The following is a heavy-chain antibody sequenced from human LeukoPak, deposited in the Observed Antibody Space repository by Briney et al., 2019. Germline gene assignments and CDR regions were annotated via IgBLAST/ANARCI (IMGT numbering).Heavy chain of an antibody. Sequence: SGPALVNPTQTLTLTCTFSGSSLTTSGMCVSWIRQPPGKALEWLAHNDWDDDKFYSTSLKTTLTISKDTSKNQVVLTMTNMDPVDTATYYCARTRFGDQGSRIDFWGQGTLVTVSS. CDR1: GSSLTTSGMC. D-gene: IGHD3-10*01. J-gene: IGHJ4*02. V-gene: IGHV2-70*17. CDR3: ARTRFGDQGSRIDF. CDR2: NDWDDDK.